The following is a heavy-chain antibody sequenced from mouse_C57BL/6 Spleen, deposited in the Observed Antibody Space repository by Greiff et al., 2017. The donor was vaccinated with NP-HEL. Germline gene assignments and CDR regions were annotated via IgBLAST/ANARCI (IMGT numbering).Heavy chain of an antibody. CDR3: TTVYYYGSGAY. Sequence: VQLKQSGAELVRPGASVKLSCTASGFNIKDDYMHWVKQRPEQGLEWIGWIDPENGDTEYASKFQGKATITADTSSNTAYLQLSSLTSEDTAVYYCTTVYYYGSGAYWGQGTLVTVSA. V-gene: IGHV14-4*01. CDR1: GFNIKDDY. J-gene: IGHJ3*01. CDR2: IDPENGDT. D-gene: IGHD1-1*01.